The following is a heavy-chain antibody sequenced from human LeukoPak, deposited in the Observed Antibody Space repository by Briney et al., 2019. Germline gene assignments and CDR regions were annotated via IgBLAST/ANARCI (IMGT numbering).Heavy chain of an antibody. Sequence: GGSLRLSCAASGFTFSTYAMNWVRQAPGKGLEWVSSITSRSDTYYADSVKGRFTISRDNAKYSLYLQMNSLRAEDTAVYYCAKDPRVGSRVATPCHWGQGTLVTVSS. CDR1: GFTFSTYA. CDR2: ITSRSDT. D-gene: IGHD5-24*01. CDR3: AKDPRVGSRVATPCH. J-gene: IGHJ4*02. V-gene: IGHV3-21*04.